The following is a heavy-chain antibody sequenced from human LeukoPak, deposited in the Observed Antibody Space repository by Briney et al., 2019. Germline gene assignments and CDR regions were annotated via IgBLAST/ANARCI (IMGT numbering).Heavy chain of an antibody. V-gene: IGHV1-18*01. CDR2: FNPENGNT. Sequence: ASVKVSCKASGYSFVGYGITWVRQAPGQGLEWMGWFNPENGNTNYAQKVQGRVTMTADTSTSTSYMELRSLRSDDTAVYYCARDSLGYDYWGQGTLVTVSS. CDR3: ARDSLGYDY. J-gene: IGHJ4*02. CDR1: GYSFVGYG. D-gene: IGHD7-27*01.